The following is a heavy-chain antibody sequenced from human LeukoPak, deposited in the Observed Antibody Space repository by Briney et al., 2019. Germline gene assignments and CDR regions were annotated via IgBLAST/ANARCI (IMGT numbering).Heavy chain of an antibody. CDR2: MNPNSGNT. CDR1: GYTFTSYD. J-gene: IGHJ4*02. Sequence: ASVKVSCKASGYTFTSYDINWVRQATGQGLEWMGWMNPNSGNTGYAQKFQGRVTMTRNTSISTAYMELSSLRSEDTAVYYCARGRSRGYSGYETYPDYWGQGTLVTVSS. D-gene: IGHD5-12*01. CDR3: ARGRSRGYSGYETYPDY. V-gene: IGHV1-8*01.